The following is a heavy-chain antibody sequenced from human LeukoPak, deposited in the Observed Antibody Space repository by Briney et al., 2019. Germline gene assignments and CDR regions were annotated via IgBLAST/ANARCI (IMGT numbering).Heavy chain of an antibody. Sequence: PGGSLTLSCAASGFTFSSYAKHWVRQAPGKGLEWVAVISYDGSNKYYADSVKGRFTSSRDNSKNTLYLQMNSLRAEDTAVYYCARHHSEEWDHTWGFDYWGQGTLVTASS. CDR2: ISYDGSNK. CDR3: ARHHSEEWDHTWGFDY. D-gene: IGHD1-26*01. V-gene: IGHV3-30-3*01. J-gene: IGHJ4*02. CDR1: GFTFSSYA.